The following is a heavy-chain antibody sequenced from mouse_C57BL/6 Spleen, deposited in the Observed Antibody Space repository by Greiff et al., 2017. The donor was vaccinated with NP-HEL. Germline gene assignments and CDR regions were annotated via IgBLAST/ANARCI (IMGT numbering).Heavy chain of an antibody. CDR1: GYTFTDYY. CDR2: INPYNGGT. J-gene: IGHJ4*01. V-gene: IGHV1-19*01. D-gene: IGHD1-1*01. Sequence: EVQLQQSGPVLVKPGASVKMSCKASGYTFTDYYMNWVKQSHGKSLEWIGVINPYNGGTSYNQKFKGQATLTVDKSSSTAYMELNSLTSEDSAVYYCARDGTSYAMDYWGQGTSVTVSS. CDR3: ARDGTSYAMDY.